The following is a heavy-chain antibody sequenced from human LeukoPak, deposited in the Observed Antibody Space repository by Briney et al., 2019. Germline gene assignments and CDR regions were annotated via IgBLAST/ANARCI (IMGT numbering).Heavy chain of an antibody. D-gene: IGHD4-17*01. CDR1: GFTFSSYA. Sequence: PGGSLRLSCAASGFTFSSYAMHWVRQAPGKGLEWVAVISYDGSNKYYADSVKGRFTISRDNSKNTLYLQMNSLRAEDTAVYYCAKEIWPTVTTPGWTYFDYWGQGALVTVSS. V-gene: IGHV3-30*04. CDR2: ISYDGSNK. J-gene: IGHJ4*02. CDR3: AKEIWPTVTTPGWTYFDY.